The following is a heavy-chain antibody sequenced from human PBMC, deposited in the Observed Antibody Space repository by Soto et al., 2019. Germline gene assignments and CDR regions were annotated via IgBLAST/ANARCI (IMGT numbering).Heavy chain of an antibody. Sequence: GGSLRLSCAASGFSFSIYSMNWVRQAPGKGLEWSSYITSDTNTIKYADSVKGRFTISRDNAKNSLYLQMNSLRDEDTAVYYCARSVEGHFDYWAQRTVVTVSS. CDR3: ARSVEGHFDY. CDR2: ITSDTNTI. J-gene: IGHJ4*02. V-gene: IGHV3-48*02. CDR1: GFSFSIYS. D-gene: IGHD6-19*01.